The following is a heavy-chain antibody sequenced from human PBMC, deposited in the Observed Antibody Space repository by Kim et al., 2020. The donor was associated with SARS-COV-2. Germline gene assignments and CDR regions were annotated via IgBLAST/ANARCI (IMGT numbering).Heavy chain of an antibody. V-gene: IGHV2-26*01. Sequence: SGPTLVNPTETLTLTCTVSGFSLSNARMGVSWIRQPPGKALEWLAHIFSNDEKSYSTSLKSRLTISKDTSKSQVVLTMTNMDPVDTATYYGARINYGDYANDAFDIWGQGTMVTVSS. CDR2: IFSNDEK. J-gene: IGHJ3*02. CDR1: GFSLSNARMG. D-gene: IGHD4-17*01. CDR3: ARINYGDYANDAFDI.